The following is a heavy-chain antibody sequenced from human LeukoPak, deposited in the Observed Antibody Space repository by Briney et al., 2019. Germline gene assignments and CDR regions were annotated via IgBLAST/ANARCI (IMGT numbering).Heavy chain of an antibody. D-gene: IGHD3-22*01. CDR2: IYYSGST. CDR1: GGSISSYY. CDR3: ARDFDYYDSSGYYYADNWFDP. J-gene: IGHJ5*02. Sequence: SETLSLTYTVSGGSISSYYWSWIRQPPGKGLEWIGYIYYSGSTNYNPSLKSRVTMSVDTSKNQFSLKLSSVTAADTAVYYCARDFDYYDSSGYYYADNWFDPWGQGTLVTVSS. V-gene: IGHV4-59*12.